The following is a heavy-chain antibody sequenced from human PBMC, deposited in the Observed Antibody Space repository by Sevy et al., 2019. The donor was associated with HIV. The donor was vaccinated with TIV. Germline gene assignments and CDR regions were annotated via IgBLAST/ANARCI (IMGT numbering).Heavy chain of an antibody. V-gene: IGHV4-59*01. Sequence: SETLSLVCTVCGGSFSAYQWNWIRQPPGKGLEWIGYIFDSGRTNYNPSLKSRVTISVDTSRNQFSLKLDSVTAADTAMYYCARSLNNYGSNGYQMGLDYWGQGTLVTVSS. CDR2: IFDSGRT. CDR1: GGSFSAYQ. CDR3: ARSLNNYGSNGYQMGLDY. D-gene: IGHD3-22*01. J-gene: IGHJ4*02.